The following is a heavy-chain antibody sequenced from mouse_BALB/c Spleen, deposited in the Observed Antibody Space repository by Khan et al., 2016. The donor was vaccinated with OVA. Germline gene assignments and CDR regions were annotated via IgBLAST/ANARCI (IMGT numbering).Heavy chain of an antibody. CDR3: ARREDI. V-gene: IGHV2-9*02. CDR2: IWACGST. D-gene: IGHD1-3*01. J-gene: IGHJ2*01. Sequence: QVQLKQSGPGLVAPSQSLSITCTVSGFSLTSYGVHWVRQPPGKGLEWLGVIWACGSTTYYSALMSSLSISKDNSKSQVFLKMNSLQTDDTAMYYGARREDIWGQGTTLTVSS. CDR1: GFSLTSYG.